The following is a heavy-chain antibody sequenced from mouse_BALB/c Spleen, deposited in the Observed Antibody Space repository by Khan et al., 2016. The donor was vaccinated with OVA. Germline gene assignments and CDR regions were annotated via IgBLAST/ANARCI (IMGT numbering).Heavy chain of an antibody. J-gene: IGHJ2*01. D-gene: IGHD2-14*01. CDR3: ARDRYDNFDY. CDR2: INTETGEP. Sequence: QIQLVQSGPELKKPGETVKISCKASGYTFTDYSMHWVKQAPGKGLKWMGWINTETGEPTYADDFKGRFAFSLETSASTAYLQINNLKNEDTATYFCARDRYDNFDYWGQGTTLTVSS. V-gene: IGHV9-2-1*01. CDR1: GYTFTDYS.